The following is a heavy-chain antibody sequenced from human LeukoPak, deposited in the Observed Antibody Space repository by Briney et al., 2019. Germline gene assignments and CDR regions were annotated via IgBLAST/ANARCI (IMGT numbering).Heavy chain of an antibody. CDR2: INPNSGGS. J-gene: IGHJ6*02. Sequence: ASVKVSCKASGYTFTDYYMHWVRQAPGQGLEWMGRINPNSGGSNYAQKFQGRVTMTRDTSIGTAYMELSRLRSDDTAVYYCARGPRRITIFGPWDSGMDVWGQGTTVTVSS. CDR1: GYTFTDYY. D-gene: IGHD3-3*01. CDR3: ARGPRRITIFGPWDSGMDV. V-gene: IGHV1-2*06.